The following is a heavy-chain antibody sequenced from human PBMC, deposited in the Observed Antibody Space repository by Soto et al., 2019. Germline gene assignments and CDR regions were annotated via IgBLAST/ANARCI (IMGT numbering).Heavy chain of an antibody. Sequence: GGSLRLSCAASGFTFSNAWMSWVRQAPGKGLEWVGRIKSKTDGGTTDYAAPVKGRFTISRDDSKNTLYLQMNSLKTEDTAVYYCTTAVEGGWYDFAFDYWGQGTLVTVSS. D-gene: IGHD3-3*01. V-gene: IGHV3-15*01. J-gene: IGHJ4*02. CDR3: TTAVEGGWYDFAFDY. CDR1: GFTFSNAW. CDR2: IKSKTDGGTT.